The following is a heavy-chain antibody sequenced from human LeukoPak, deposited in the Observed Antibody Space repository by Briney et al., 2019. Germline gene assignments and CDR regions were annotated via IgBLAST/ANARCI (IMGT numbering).Heavy chain of an antibody. Sequence: PGGSLRLSCAASGFTFSDYWMYWVRQAPGKGLVWVSRIHPEGSSTTYADSVKGRFTISRDNAKNTLYLQMNGLRAEDTAVYYCARARSNNYGYFDYWGQGTLVTVSS. J-gene: IGHJ4*02. CDR1: GFTFSDYW. CDR2: IHPEGSST. CDR3: ARARSNNYGYFDY. D-gene: IGHD5-18*01. V-gene: IGHV3-74*01.